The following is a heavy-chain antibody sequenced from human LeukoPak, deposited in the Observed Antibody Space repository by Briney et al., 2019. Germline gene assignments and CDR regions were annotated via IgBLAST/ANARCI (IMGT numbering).Heavy chain of an antibody. Sequence: PGGSLRLSRAASGFTFDNYAMHWVRQAPGKGLEWLSIISWNSGYIGYADSVKCRFTISRDNAKKSLDLQMISLRAEDTAFYYCAKVRGTYSSGYFFDYWGQGTLVTVSS. CDR2: ISWNSGYI. J-gene: IGHJ4*02. D-gene: IGHD6-19*01. CDR1: GFTFDNYA. V-gene: IGHV3-9*01. CDR3: AKVRGTYSSGYFFDY.